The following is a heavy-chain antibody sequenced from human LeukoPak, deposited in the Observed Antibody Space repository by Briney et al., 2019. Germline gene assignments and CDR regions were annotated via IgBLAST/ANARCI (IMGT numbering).Heavy chain of an antibody. D-gene: IGHD3-10*01. J-gene: IGHJ4*02. CDR3: ARDLPITMVRGVIIPSYYFDY. Sequence: GGSLRLSCAASGFTFSSYSMNWVRQAPGKGLEWVSSISSSSSYIYYADSVKGRFTISRDNAKNSLYLQMNSLRAEDTAVYYCARDLPITMVRGVIIPSYYFDYWGQGTLVTVSS. CDR2: ISSSSSYI. CDR1: GFTFSSYS. V-gene: IGHV3-21*01.